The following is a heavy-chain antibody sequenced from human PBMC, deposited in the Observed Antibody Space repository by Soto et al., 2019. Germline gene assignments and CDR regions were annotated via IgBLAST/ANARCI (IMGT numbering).Heavy chain of an antibody. CDR2: IHPTGGST. CDR3: ARGSALDT. Sequence: ASVKVSFKASGYTFSDHYLHWVRQAPGQGLEWMGIIHPTGGSTSYAQRFQDRVTMTTDTSTSTVYMELRSPRSDDTAMFYCARGSALDTWGQGTLVTVSS. V-gene: IGHV1-46*01. CDR1: GYTFSDHY. J-gene: IGHJ5*02.